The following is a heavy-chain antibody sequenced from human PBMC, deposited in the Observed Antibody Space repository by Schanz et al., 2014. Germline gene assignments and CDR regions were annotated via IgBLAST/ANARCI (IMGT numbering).Heavy chain of an antibody. CDR2: ISTSGTYM. D-gene: IGHD5-18*01. CDR3: VRVSFADPRLYRGMDRDIDY. V-gene: IGHV3-21*01. Sequence: GQLVESGGGVVQPGKSLRLSCATSGFTFSSYGMHWVRQAPGKGLEWVSSISTSGTYMYIADSLKGRLTISRDDAKKSMYLQMNNLRAEDTAVYYCVRVSFADPRLYRGMDRDIDYWGQGTLVTVSS. CDR1: GFTFSSYG. J-gene: IGHJ4*02.